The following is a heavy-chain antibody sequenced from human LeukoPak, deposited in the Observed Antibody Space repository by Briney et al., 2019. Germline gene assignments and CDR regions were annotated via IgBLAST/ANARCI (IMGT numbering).Heavy chain of an antibody. V-gene: IGHV3-23*01. J-gene: IGHJ4*02. D-gene: IGHD6-13*01. CDR2: ISGSGGST. CDR3: AKTKGYPYYFDY. CDR1: GFTFSSYA. Sequence: GGSLRLSCVASGFTFSSYAVTWVRQAPGKSLEWVSAISGSGGSTYYADSVKGRFTISRDNSKNTLYLQMNSLRAEDTAVYSCAKTKGYPYYFDYWGQGILVTVSS.